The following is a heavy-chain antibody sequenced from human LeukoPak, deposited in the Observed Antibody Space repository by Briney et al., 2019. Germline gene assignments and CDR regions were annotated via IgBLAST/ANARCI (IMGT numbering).Heavy chain of an antibody. CDR2: IYYSGRT. Sequence: LRLSCAASGFTFSSYAMSWIRQHPGKGLERIGYIYYSGRTYYNPSLKSRVTISVDTSKNQFSLKLSSVTAADTAVYYCARDSFRPPDYYYGMDVWGQGTTVTVSS. CDR1: GFTFSSYA. D-gene: IGHD3-10*01. CDR3: ARDSFRPPDYYYGMDV. J-gene: IGHJ6*02. V-gene: IGHV4-31*02.